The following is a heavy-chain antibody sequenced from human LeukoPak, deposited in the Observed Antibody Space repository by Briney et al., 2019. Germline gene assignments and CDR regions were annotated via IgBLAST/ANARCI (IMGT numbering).Heavy chain of an antibody. J-gene: IGHJ5*02. CDR3: ARHTGVQLWNPNWFDP. V-gene: IGHV4-59*08. CDR2: IYYSGST. Sequence: SETLSLTCTVSGGSISSYYWSWIRQPPGKALEWIGFIYYSGSTNYNPSLKSRVTISVDTSKNQFSLKLTSVTAADTAVYYCARHTGVQLWNPNWFDPWGQGTLVTVSS. CDR1: GGSISSYY. D-gene: IGHD5-18*01.